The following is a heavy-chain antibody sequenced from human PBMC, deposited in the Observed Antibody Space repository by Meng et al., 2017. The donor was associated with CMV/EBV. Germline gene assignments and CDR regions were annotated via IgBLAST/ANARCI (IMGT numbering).Heavy chain of an antibody. Sequence: GGSLRLSCAASGFTFSDYYMSWIRQAPGKGLEWVSSISSSSSYIYYADSVKGRFTISRDNAKNSLYLQMNSLRAEDTAVYYCARGAAQLDYYYYYGMDVWGQGTTVTVSS. D-gene: IGHD6-6*01. CDR3: ARGAAQLDYYYYYGMDV. CDR1: GFTFSDYY. J-gene: IGHJ6*02. V-gene: IGHV3-11*06. CDR2: ISSSSSYI.